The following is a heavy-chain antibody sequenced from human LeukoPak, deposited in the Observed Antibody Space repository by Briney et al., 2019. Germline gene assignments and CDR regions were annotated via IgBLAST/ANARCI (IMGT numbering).Heavy chain of an antibody. J-gene: IGHJ5*02. V-gene: IGHV4-59*01. CDR2: THYSGSP. Sequence: PSETLSLTCTVSGGSIRSDYWSWIRQPPGKGLEWVGYTHYSGSPNYNPSLTSRVTISVDTSRNQFSLKLSSVTAADTAVYYCARGIHLRYFAENWFDPWGQGTLVTVSS. D-gene: IGHD3-9*01. CDR1: GGSIRSDY. CDR3: ARGIHLRYFAENWFDP.